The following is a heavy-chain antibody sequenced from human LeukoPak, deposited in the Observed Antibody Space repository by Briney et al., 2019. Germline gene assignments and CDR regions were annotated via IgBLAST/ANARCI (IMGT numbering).Heavy chain of an antibody. CDR3: ARDPSEYSGYDPIYHFDY. CDR2: INPNSGGT. Sequence: ASVKVSCKVSGYTLTELSMHWVRQAPGQGLEWMGWINPNSGGTNYAQKFQGRVTMTRDTSISTAYMELSRLRSDDTAVYYCARDPSEYSGYDPIYHFDYWGQGTLVTVSS. J-gene: IGHJ4*02. CDR1: GYTLTELS. D-gene: IGHD5-12*01. V-gene: IGHV1-2*02.